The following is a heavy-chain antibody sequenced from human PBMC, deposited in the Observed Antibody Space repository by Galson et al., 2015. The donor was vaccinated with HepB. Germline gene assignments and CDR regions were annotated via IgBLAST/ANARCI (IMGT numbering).Heavy chain of an antibody. D-gene: IGHD1-14*01. CDR2: VSWNSGNI. Sequence: SLRLSCAASGFKFDDYAMHWVRQAPGKGLEWVSGVSWNSGNIDHADSVKGRFTISRDNAGNSLYLQINSLRGEDTAIYYCTRGQTTSEYWGQGTLVTVSS. J-gene: IGHJ4*02. CDR3: TRGQTTSEY. V-gene: IGHV3-9*01. CDR1: GFKFDDYA.